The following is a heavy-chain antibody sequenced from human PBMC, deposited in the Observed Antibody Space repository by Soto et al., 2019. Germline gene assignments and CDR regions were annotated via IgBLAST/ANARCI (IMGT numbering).Heavy chain of an antibody. CDR3: AKDPGIAFSTTGY. V-gene: IGHV3-23*01. J-gene: IGHJ4*02. CDR2: ISGSGGST. Sequence: EVQLLESGGGLVQPGGSLRLSCAASGFTFSSYAMSWVRQAPGKGLEWVSAISGSGGSTYYADSVKGRFTISRDNSKDTLYLQMNSLRAEDTAVYYCAKDPGIAFSTTGYWGQGTLVTVSS. CDR1: GFTFSSYA. D-gene: IGHD6-13*01.